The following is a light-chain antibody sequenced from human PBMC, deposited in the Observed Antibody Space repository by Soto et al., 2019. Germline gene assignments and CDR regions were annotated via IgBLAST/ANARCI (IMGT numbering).Light chain of an antibody. J-gene: IGKJ2*01. CDR1: QDIFNY. Sequence: DIQMTQSPSSLSASIGDRVTITCQAGQDIFNYLNWYQQKPGRAPTLLIYDAANLETGVPSRFSGGGSGTHFTLTICSLQTEDIATYYCLQDHHVPRTLSQGTKLELK. V-gene: IGKV1-33*01. CDR2: DAA. CDR3: LQDHHVPRT.